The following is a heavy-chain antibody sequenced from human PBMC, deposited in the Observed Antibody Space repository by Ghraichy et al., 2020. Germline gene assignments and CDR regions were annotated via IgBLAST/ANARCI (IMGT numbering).Heavy chain of an antibody. CDR1: GGTFSSYA. D-gene: IGHD2-8*01. Sequence: SVKVSCKASGGTFSSYAISWVRQAPGQGLEWMGGIIPIFGTANYAQKFQGRVTITADESTSTASMELSSLRSEDTAVYYCARGPKLDCTNGVCYYYYYGMDVWGQGTTVTVSS. CDR2: IIPIFGTA. V-gene: IGHV1-69*13. CDR3: ARGPKLDCTNGVCYYYYYGMDV. J-gene: IGHJ6*02.